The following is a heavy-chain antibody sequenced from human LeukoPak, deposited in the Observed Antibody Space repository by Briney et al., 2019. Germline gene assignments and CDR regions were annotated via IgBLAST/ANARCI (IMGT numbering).Heavy chain of an antibody. J-gene: IGHJ4*02. CDR2: ISTSSSYI. D-gene: IGHD3-9*01. Sequence: GGSLRLSCAASGFTFSSYSLNWVRQAPGKGLEWVSFISTSSSYIYYADSVKGRFTLSRDHARNSLYLQMNSLRAEDTAVYYCARQDWLGDRYYFDSWGQGTLVTVSS. CDR3: ARQDWLGDRYYFDS. CDR1: GFTFSSYS. V-gene: IGHV3-21*01.